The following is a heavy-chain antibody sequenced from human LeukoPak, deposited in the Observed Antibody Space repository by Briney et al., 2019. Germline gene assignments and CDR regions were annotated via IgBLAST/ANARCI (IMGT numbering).Heavy chain of an antibody. D-gene: IGHD2-15*01. CDR2: IRSKAYGGTT. CDR3: TRGILGYCSGGSCYEWFDP. CDR1: GFTFGDYA. Sequence: GGSLRLSCTASGFTFGDYAMSWVRQAPGKGLEWVGFIRSKAYGGTTEYAASVKGRFTISRDGSKSIAYLQMNSLKTEDTAVYYCTRGILGYCSGGSCYEWFDPWGQGTLVTVSS. V-gene: IGHV3-49*04. J-gene: IGHJ5*02.